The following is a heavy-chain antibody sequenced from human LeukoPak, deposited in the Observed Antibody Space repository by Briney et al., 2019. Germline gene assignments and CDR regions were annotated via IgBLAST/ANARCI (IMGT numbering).Heavy chain of an antibody. CDR1: GYTYTSYY. J-gene: IGHJ2*01. D-gene: IGHD3-10*01. V-gene: IGHV1-46*01. CDR3: ARALMGYWYFDL. Sequence: GASVKLSCKASGYTYTSYYLHWVRQAPGQGLGWVGTINPSSGRPTYAQTFRGRVTMTRDTSTSTVYMELSSLRYEDTAVYYCARALMGYWYFDLWGRGTLVAVSS. CDR2: INPSSGRP.